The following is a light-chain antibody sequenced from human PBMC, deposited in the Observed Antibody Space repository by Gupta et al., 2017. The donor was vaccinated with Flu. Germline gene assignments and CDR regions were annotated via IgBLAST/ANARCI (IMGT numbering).Light chain of an antibody. CDR2: KDS. V-gene: IGLV3-27*01. J-gene: IGLJ2*01. Sequence: EQTHRTTCSAELLAKKYRRRVQQRPGQATILVIYKDSRPPSGLPERFTGSNSGTTVTLTIGEAQVEDEADYYCNSVPDIEGIFGGGTKLTVL. CDR3: NSVPDIEGI. CDR1: LLAKKY.